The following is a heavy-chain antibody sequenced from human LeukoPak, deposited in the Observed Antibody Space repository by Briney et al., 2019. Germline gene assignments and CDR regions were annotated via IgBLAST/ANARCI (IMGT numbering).Heavy chain of an antibody. CDR1: RFTFSTYA. Sequence: GGSLRLSCAASRFTFSTYAMSWVRQAAGKGLEWVSSISGSGGSTYHADSVKGRFTIYRDNSKKTLYLQMNSLRAKDTAVYYCAKGVNHYDTSGYYPYYFDYWGQGTLVTVSS. V-gene: IGHV3-23*01. D-gene: IGHD3-22*01. CDR2: ISGSGGST. CDR3: AKGVNHYDTSGYYPYYFDY. J-gene: IGHJ4*02.